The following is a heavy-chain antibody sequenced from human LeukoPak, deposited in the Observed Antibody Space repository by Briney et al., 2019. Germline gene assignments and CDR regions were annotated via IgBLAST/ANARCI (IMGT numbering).Heavy chain of an antibody. D-gene: IGHD3-9*01. CDR1: GGCISSYY. J-gene: IGHJ4*02. CDR3: ARTPNYDILTGYLTPYYFDY. CDR2: IYYSGST. V-gene: IGHV4-59*01. Sequence: SETLSLTCTVSGGCISSYYWSWIRQPPGKGLEWIGYIYYSGSTNYNPSLKSRVTISIDTSKNQFSLKLSSVTAADTAVYYCARTPNYDILTGYLTPYYFDYWGQGTLVTVSS.